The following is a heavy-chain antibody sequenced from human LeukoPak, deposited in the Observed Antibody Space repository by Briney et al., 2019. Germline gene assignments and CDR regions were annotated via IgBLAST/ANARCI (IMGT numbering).Heavy chain of an antibody. CDR1: GYTFTSYG. Sequence: ASVKVSCKASGYTFTSYGISWVRQAPGQGLEWMGWISAYNGNTNYAQKLQGRVTMTTDSSTSTAYMELRGLRSDDTAVYYGARDRPSAATTRGSFDNWGQGTLVTVSS. CDR2: ISAYNGNT. CDR3: ARDRPSAATTRGSFDN. J-gene: IGHJ4*02. D-gene: IGHD4-17*01. V-gene: IGHV1-18*01.